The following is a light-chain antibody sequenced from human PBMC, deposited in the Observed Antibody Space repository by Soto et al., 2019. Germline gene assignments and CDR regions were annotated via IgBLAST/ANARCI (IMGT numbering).Light chain of an antibody. Sequence: AIRMTQSPSSLSASTGDRVTITCRASQGISSYLAWYQQKPGKAPKLLIYAASTLQSGVPPRFSGSGSGTDFTLTISCLQSEDFATYYCQQYYSYQITFGQGTRLEIK. CDR1: QGISSY. V-gene: IGKV1-8*01. CDR2: AAS. J-gene: IGKJ5*01. CDR3: QQYYSYQIT.